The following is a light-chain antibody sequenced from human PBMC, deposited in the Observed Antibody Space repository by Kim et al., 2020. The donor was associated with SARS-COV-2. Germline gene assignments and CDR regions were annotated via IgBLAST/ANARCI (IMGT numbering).Light chain of an antibody. J-gene: IGKJ4*01. CDR3: QQDYKVLT. V-gene: IGKV3D-7*01. CDR2: GAS. Sequence: PGERVTLSCRASQSVSSSYLTWYQQKPGQAPRLLIYGASTRATGIPARFSGSGSGTDFTLTISSLQPEDFAVYYCQQDYKVLTFGGGTKLEI. CDR1: QSVSSSY.